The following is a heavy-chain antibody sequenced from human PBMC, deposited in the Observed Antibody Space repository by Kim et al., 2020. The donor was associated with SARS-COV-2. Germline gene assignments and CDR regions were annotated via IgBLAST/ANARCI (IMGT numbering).Heavy chain of an antibody. CDR3: ARGGMATIVY. CDR1: GGSISSYY. V-gene: IGHV4-59*01. D-gene: IGHD5-12*01. CDR2: IYYSGST. J-gene: IGHJ4*02. Sequence: SETLSLTCTVSGGSISSYYWSWIRQPPGKGLEWIGYIYYSGSTNYNPSLKSRVTISVDTSKNQFSLKLSSVTAADTAVYYCARGGMATIVYWGQGTLVTVSS.